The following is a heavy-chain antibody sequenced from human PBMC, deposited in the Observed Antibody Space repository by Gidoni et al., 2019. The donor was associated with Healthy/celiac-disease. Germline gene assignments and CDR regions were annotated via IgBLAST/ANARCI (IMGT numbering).Heavy chain of an antibody. CDR2: ISLDGGST. V-gene: IGHV3-43*01. CDR1: GFTFDDYT. CDR3: AKDHDSGSYFDY. J-gene: IGHJ4*02. Sequence: EVQLVESGGVVVQPGGSLRLSCAASGFTFDDYTMHWVRQAPGKGLEWVALISLDGGSTYYAYSVKGRFTISRDNSKNSLYLQMNSLRTEDTALYYCAKDHDSGSYFDYWGQGTLVTVSS. D-gene: IGHD1-26*01.